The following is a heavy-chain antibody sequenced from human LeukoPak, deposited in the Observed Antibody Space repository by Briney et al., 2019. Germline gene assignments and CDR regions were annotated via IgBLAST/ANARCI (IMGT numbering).Heavy chain of an antibody. CDR2: ISTSGGTT. Sequence: GRSLRLSCAASGFTFSSYAMSWVRQAPGKGLEWVSAISTSGGTTYYADSVKGRFTISRDNSESTLYLQMNGLRADDTAIYYCARQLGYCSDGTCYFDSWGQGTLVTVSS. CDR1: GFTFSSYA. D-gene: IGHD2-15*01. J-gene: IGHJ4*02. V-gene: IGHV3-23*01. CDR3: ARQLGYCSDGTCYFDS.